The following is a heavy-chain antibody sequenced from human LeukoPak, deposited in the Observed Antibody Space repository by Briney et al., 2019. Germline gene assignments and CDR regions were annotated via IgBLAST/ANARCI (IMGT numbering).Heavy chain of an antibody. J-gene: IGHJ4*02. D-gene: IGHD6-13*01. CDR2: ISSNGRDT. Sequence: GGSLRLSCAASGFTFTGYTINWVRRAPGKGLEYVSAISSNGRDTYYAASVRGRFSISRVNSNNTLYLQMSSLRPEDTAMYYCARSAAAGHSDCWGQGALVAVSS. CDR1: GFTFTGYT. V-gene: IGHV3-64D*06. CDR3: ARSAAAGHSDC.